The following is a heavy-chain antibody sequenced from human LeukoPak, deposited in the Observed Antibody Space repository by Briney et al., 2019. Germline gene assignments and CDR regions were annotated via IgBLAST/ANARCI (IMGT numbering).Heavy chain of an antibody. Sequence: GGSLRLSCAASGFTSSNYGMHWVRQAPGKGLEWVAFLRRDGSDKYYADSVKGRFTISRDNSKNTVYLQMNSLRPEDTAVYYCAKDHSQNFDYWGQGTLVTVSS. CDR2: LRRDGSDK. J-gene: IGHJ4*02. D-gene: IGHD5-18*01. V-gene: IGHV3-30*02. CDR3: AKDHSQNFDY. CDR1: GFTSSNYG.